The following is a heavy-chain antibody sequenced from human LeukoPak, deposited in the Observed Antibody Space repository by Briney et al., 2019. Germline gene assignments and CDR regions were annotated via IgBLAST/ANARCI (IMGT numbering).Heavy chain of an antibody. CDR2: IYWNDDD. CDR1: GFAVSSSGVA. V-gene: IGHV2-5*01. CDR3: AHLTTNAYYYDY. Sequence: SGPTVVKPTETLTLTCTCSGFAVSSSGVAVGWIRQPPAKSLEWLGHIYWNDDDRYSTSLRSRLTITRDTSENQVVLTMTNMDPVDTATYYCAHLTTNAYYYDYWGQGTLVTVSS. J-gene: IGHJ4*02. D-gene: IGHD2-8*01.